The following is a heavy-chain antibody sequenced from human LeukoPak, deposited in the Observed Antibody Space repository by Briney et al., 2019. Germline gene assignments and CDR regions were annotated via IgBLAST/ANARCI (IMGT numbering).Heavy chain of an antibody. J-gene: IGHJ3*02. CDR2: IYDSGST. D-gene: IGHD2-15*01. V-gene: IGHV4-30-4*01. CDR3: ARDCSGGSCYGAFDI. Sequence: SQTLSLTCTVPGASIRSGDYYWSWIRQPPGKGLEWIGYIYDSGSTYYNPSLKSRITISVDTSENRFSLKLSSVTATDTAVYYCARDCSGGSCYGAFDIWGQGTMVTVSS. CDR1: GASIRSGDYY.